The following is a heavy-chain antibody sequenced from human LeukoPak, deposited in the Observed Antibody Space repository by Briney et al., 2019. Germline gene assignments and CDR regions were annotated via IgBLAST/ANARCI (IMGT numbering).Heavy chain of an antibody. CDR1: GFTFSSYA. Sequence: GGSLRLSCSASGFTFSSYAMHWVRQAPGKGLEYVSAISSTGGSTYYADSVKGRFTISRDNSKNTLYLQMSSLRAEDTSVYYYVKAPRTTVVGFDIWGQGTMVTVSS. J-gene: IGHJ3*02. V-gene: IGHV3-64D*09. CDR3: VKAPRTTVVGFDI. D-gene: IGHD4-11*01. CDR2: ISSTGGST.